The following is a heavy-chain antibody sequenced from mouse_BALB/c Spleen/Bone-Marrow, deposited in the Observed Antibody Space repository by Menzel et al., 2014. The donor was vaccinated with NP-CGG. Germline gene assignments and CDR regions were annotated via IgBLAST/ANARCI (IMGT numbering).Heavy chain of an antibody. CDR1: GYPFTTYP. Sequence: LVESGAELVKPGASVKMSCKAFGYPFTTYPIEWMRQNHGKNLEWIGNFQPYDDDTKYNEQFKGKAKLTVDKSSTTVSLELSRLTSDDSAVYYCARGAYGLFDYWGQGTTLTVSS. CDR2: FQPYDDDT. CDR3: ARGAYGLFDY. V-gene: IGHV1-47*01. D-gene: IGHD6-5*01. J-gene: IGHJ2*01.